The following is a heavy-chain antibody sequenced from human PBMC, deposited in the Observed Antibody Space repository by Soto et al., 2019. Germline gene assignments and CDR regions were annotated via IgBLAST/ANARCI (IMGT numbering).Heavy chain of an antibody. V-gene: IGHV3-23*01. CDR3: AKDYAYLIAAARGNWFDP. CDR1: GFTLSSYR. J-gene: IGHJ5*02. CDR2: ISRSSGST. Sequence: GGSLRLSCAASGFTLSSYRMNWVRQAPGKGLEWVSAISRSSGSTYYADSVKGRFTISRDNSKNTLYLQMNSLRAEDTAVYYSAKDYAYLIAAARGNWFDPWGQGTLVTVSS. D-gene: IGHD6-13*01.